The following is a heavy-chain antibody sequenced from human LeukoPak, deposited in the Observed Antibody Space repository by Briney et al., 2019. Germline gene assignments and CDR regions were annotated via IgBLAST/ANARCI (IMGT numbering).Heavy chain of an antibody. CDR1: GGSISSYY. V-gene: IGHV4-59*01. Sequence: SETLSLTCTVSGGSISSYYWSWIRQPPGKGLEWIGYMYYRGNTNYDPSLKSRVTISIDTPNNQFSLKLSSVTAADTAVYYCATGAQGIAAAGDYYFDYWAKEPLFTVSS. D-gene: IGHD6-13*01. CDR2: MYYRGNT. CDR3: ATGAQGIAAAGDYYFDY. J-gene: IGHJ4*01.